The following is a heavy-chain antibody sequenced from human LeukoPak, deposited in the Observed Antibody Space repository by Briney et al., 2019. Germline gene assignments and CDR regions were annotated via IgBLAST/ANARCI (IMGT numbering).Heavy chain of an antibody. D-gene: IGHD6-13*01. V-gene: IGHV4-61*02. CDR1: GGSISSGSYY. CDR3: ARIAATGTSYYYYYMDV. Sequence: PSETLSLTCTVSGGSISSGSYYWSWIRQPAGKGLEWIGRIYTSGSTNYNPSLKSRVTISVDTSKNQFSLKLSSVTAADTAVYYCARIAATGTSYYYYYMDVWGKGTTVTVSS. J-gene: IGHJ6*03. CDR2: IYTSGST.